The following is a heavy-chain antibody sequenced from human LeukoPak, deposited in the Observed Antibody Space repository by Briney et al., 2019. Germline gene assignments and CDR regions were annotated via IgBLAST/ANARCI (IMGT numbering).Heavy chain of an antibody. CDR2: IRSTAYGGTT. Sequence: PGRSLRFSCTASGFTFGDYAMSWVRQAPGKGLEWVGFIRSTAYGGTTEYAASVKGRFTISRDDYKSIAYLQMNSLKTEDTAVYYCTRAKYQLLYLSDYWGQGTLVTVSS. D-gene: IGHD2-2*02. CDR3: TRAKYQLLYLSDY. V-gene: IGHV3-49*04. J-gene: IGHJ4*02. CDR1: GFTFGDYA.